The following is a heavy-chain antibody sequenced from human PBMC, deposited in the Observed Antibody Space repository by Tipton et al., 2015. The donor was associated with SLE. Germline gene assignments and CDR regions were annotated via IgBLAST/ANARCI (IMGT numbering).Heavy chain of an antibody. Sequence: TLSLTCTVSGGSISSSSYYWSWIRQPPGKGLEWIGYIYYSGSTNYNPSLKSRVTISVDTSKNQFSLKLSSVTAADTAVYYCARAYSYGYDYWGQGTLVTVSS. J-gene: IGHJ4*02. CDR1: GGSISSSSYY. V-gene: IGHV4-61*01. CDR2: IYYSGST. D-gene: IGHD5-18*01. CDR3: ARAYSYGYDY.